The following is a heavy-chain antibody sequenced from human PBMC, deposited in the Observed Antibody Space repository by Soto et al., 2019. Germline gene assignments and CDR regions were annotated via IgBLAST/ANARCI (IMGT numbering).Heavy chain of an antibody. D-gene: IGHD2-2*01. CDR2: ISAYNGNT. CDR1: GYTFTSYG. Sequence: ASVKVSCKASGYTFTSYGISWVRQAPGQGLEWRGWISAYNGNTNYAQKLQGRVTMTTDTSTSTAYMELRSLKSDDTAVYYCARGGFXSSTSCYEYRYYYYGMDVWGQGTTVTVS. J-gene: IGHJ6*02. CDR3: ARGGFXSSTSCYEYRYYYYGMDV. V-gene: IGHV1-18*01.